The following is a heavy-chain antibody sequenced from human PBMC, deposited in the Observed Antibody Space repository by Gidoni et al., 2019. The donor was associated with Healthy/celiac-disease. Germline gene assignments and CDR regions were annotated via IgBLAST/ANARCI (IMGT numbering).Heavy chain of an antibody. CDR2: ISYDGSNK. CDR3: AKELGRIAAAGAYYYYYYGMDV. V-gene: IGHV3-30*18. J-gene: IGHJ6*02. D-gene: IGHD6-13*01. Sequence: QVQLVESGGGVVQPGRSLRLSCPASGFTFSSYGMHCVRQAPGKGLEWVAVISYDGSNKYYADSVKGRFTISRDNSKNTLYLQMNSLRAEDTAVYYCAKELGRIAAAGAYYYYYYGMDVWGQGTTVTVSS. CDR1: GFTFSSYG.